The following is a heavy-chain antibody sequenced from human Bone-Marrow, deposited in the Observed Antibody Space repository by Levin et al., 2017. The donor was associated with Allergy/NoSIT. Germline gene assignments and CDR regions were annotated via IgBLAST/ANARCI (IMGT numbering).Heavy chain of an antibody. CDR2: IYTSGST. CDR1: GGSISGYF. J-gene: IGHJ4*02. Sequence: SQTLSLTCTDPGGSISGYFWSWIRQPAGKGLEWIWRIYTSGSTNYNPSLKSRVTMSVDTSRNQFSLKLTSVTAADTAVYFCARERKGGSTLIDYWGQGTLVTVSS. V-gene: IGHV4-4*07. CDR3: ARERKGGSTLIDY. D-gene: IGHD1-26*01.